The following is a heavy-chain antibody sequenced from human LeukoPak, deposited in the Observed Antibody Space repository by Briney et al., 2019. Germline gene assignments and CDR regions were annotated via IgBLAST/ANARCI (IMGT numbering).Heavy chain of an antibody. J-gene: IGHJ4*02. CDR1: GFTFTTYA. Sequence: GGSLRLSCAASGFTFTTYAMIWVRQTPGKGLEWVSGISGGGGSSYYADSVKGRFTISRDNSKNTLYLQMNSLRVEDTAVYNCAKDLLWIPTTAEGDYWGQGTLVTVSS. CDR2: ISGGGGSS. D-gene: IGHD5-18*01. V-gene: IGHV3-23*01. CDR3: AKDLLWIPTTAEGDY.